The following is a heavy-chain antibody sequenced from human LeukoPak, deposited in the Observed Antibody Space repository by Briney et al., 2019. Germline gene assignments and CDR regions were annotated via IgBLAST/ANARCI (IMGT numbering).Heavy chain of an antibody. CDR3: ARDGYNYYFDY. J-gene: IGHJ4*02. Sequence: SETLSLTCTVSGGSISSGGYYWSWIRQHPGKGLEWIGYIYYSGSTYYNPSLKSRVTISVDTSKNQFSLKLSSVTAVDTAVYYCARDGYNYYFDYWGQGTLVTVSS. CDR2: IYYSGST. V-gene: IGHV4-31*03. CDR1: GGSISSGGYY. D-gene: IGHD5-24*01.